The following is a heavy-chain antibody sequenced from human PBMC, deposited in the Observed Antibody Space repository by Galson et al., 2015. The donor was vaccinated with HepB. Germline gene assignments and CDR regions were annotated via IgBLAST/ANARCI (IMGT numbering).Heavy chain of an antibody. Sequence: SLRLSCAVSGFSVSDYYLSWVRQAPGKGPEWVSYISSSDSSTYYADFAKGRFTISRDNANNSLYLQMNSLRAEDTAVYYCARDWTRFCPMDVWAKGPRSPSP. CDR3: ARDWTRFCPMDV. CDR2: ISSSDSST. CDR1: GFSVSDYY. J-gene: IGHJ6*03. D-gene: IGHD3/OR15-3a*01. V-gene: IGHV3-11*01.